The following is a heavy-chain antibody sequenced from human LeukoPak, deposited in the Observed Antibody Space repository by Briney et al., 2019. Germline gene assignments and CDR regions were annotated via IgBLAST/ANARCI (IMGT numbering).Heavy chain of an antibody. J-gene: IGHJ3*02. CDR1: GGSIGSFY. D-gene: IGHD5-18*01. Sequence: SETLSLTCTVSGGSIGSFYWSWIRQPPGKGLEWIGSIYYSGSTYYNPSLKSRVTISVDTSKNQFSLKLSSVTAADTAVYYCARVEDTAMVHDAFDIWGQGTMVTVSS. CDR3: ARVEDTAMVHDAFDI. V-gene: IGHV4-59*12. CDR2: IYYSGST.